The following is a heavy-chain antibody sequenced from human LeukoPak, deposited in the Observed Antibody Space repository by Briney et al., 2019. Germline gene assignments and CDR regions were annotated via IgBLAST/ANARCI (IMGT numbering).Heavy chain of an antibody. V-gene: IGHV4-4*07. CDR3: ARDGYSSGYCSSTSCPMYDAFDI. J-gene: IGHJ3*02. D-gene: IGHD2-2*01. CDR1: GGSISSYY. CDR2: IYTSGST. Sequence: SETLSLTCTVSGGSISSYYWSWIRQPAGKGLGWIGRIYTSGSTNYNPSLKSRVTMSVDTSKNQFSLKLSSVTAADTAVYYCARDGYSSGYCSSTSCPMYDAFDIWGQGTMVTVSS.